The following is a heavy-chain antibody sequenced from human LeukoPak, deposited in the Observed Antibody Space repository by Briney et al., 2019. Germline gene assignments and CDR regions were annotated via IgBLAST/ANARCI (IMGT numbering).Heavy chain of an antibody. Sequence: GGSLRLSCAASGFAFSSYAMHWVRQAPGKGLEWVAVISYDGSNKYYADSVKGRFTISRDNSKNTLCLQMNSLRAEDTAVYYCAREVGGIVGATSPYFDYWGQGTLVTVSS. CDR3: AREVGGIVGATSPYFDY. CDR2: ISYDGSNK. J-gene: IGHJ4*02. CDR1: GFAFSSYA. V-gene: IGHV3-30*04. D-gene: IGHD1-26*01.